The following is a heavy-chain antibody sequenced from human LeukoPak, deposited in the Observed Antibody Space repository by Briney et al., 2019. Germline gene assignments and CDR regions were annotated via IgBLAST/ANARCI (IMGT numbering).Heavy chain of an antibody. CDR3: ASPDPYSSSSAYYYGMDV. CDR2: INPNSGGT. CDR1: GYTFTGYY. Sequence: ASVKVSCKASGYTFTGYYMHWVRQAPGQGLEWMGWINPNSGGTNYAQKFQGRVTMTRDTSISTAYMELSRLRSDDTAVYYCASPDPYSSSSAYYYGMDVWGQGPRSPSP. V-gene: IGHV1-2*02. J-gene: IGHJ6*02. D-gene: IGHD6-6*01.